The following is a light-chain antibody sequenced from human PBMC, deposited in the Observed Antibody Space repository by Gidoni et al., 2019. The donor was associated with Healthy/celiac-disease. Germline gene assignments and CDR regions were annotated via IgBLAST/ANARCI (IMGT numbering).Light chain of an antibody. V-gene: IGKV1-39*01. CDR2: AAS. CDR1: QSISRY. Sequence: DIHMTQSPSSLSASVGDRVTITCRASQSISRYLHWYQQKPGKAPKLLIYAASSLQSGVPLRFSGSGSGTDFTLTISSLQPEDFATFYCQQSYSTPFTFGPGTKVDIK. J-gene: IGKJ3*01. CDR3: QQSYSTPFT.